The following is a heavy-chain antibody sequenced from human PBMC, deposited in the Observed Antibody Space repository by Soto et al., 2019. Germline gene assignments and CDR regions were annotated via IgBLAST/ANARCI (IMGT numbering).Heavy chain of an antibody. V-gene: IGHV1-3*01. CDR2: INAGNGNT. Sequence: ASVKVSCKASGYTFTSYAMHWVRQSPGQRLEWMGWINAGNGNTKYSQKFQGRVTITRDTSASTAYMELSSLRSEDTAVYYCGRDQDVVVPAAIGYYYYYGMDVWGQGTTVTVSS. J-gene: IGHJ6*02. D-gene: IGHD2-2*01. CDR1: GYTFTSYA. CDR3: GRDQDVVVPAAIGYYYYYGMDV.